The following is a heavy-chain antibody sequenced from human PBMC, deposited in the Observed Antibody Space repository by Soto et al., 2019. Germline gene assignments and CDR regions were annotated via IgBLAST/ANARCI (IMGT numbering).Heavy chain of an antibody. CDR1: GFSFSSYA. Sequence: PGGSLRLSCAASGFSFSSYAMTWVRQAPGKGLEWVSAIDSDASTYYADSVKGRFTISRDKSKGTLYLQISSLRAEDTAVYYCARGGDYDFWSGYSWFDPWGQGTLVTVSS. CDR2: IDSDAST. V-gene: IGHV3-23*01. D-gene: IGHD3-3*01. J-gene: IGHJ5*02. CDR3: ARGGDYDFWSGYSWFDP.